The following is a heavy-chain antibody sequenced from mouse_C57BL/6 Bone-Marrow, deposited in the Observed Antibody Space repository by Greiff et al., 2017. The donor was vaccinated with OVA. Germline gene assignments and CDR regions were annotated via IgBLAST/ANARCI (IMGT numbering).Heavy chain of an antibody. V-gene: IGHV2-2*01. J-gene: IGHJ3*01. CDR3: ARMMVSLAY. D-gene: IGHD2-3*01. Sequence: VKLVESGPGLVQPSQSLSITCTVSGFSLTTYGVHWVRQSPGKGLEWLGVIWSGGSTDYNAAFISRLSISKDNSKSQVFFKMNSLQADDTAIYYCARMMVSLAYWGQGTLVTVSA. CDR1: GFSLTTYG. CDR2: IWSGGST.